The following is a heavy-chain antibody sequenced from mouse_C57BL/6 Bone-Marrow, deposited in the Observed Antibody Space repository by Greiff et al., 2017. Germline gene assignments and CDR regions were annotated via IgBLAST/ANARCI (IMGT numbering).Heavy chain of an antibody. CDR1: GFNIKDYY. V-gene: IGHV14-2*01. Sequence: VQLQQSGAELVKPGASVKLSCTASGFNIKDYYMHWVKQRTEQGLEWIGRIDPEDGETKYAPKFQGKATITADTSSNTAYLQLSSQTSEDTAVYYCALYGSSPAWFAYWGQGTLVTVSA. J-gene: IGHJ3*01. CDR3: ALYGSSPAWFAY. CDR2: IDPEDGET. D-gene: IGHD1-1*01.